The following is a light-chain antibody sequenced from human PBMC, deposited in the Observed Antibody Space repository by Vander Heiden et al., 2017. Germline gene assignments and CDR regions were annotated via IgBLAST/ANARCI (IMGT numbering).Light chain of an antibody. J-gene: IGLJ3*02. CDR2: KDS. Sequence: QSLMPQPPSAPGTTGQGVTISCSGTRSNIGNNYVYWYQQFPGTAPKHLIYKDSRRPSGGPDRFSGSRSGASAYLDISGLRSEDEADYYCAAWDGSLSGWVFGGGTKLTVL. CDR1: RSNIGNNY. CDR3: AAWDGSLSGWV. V-gene: IGLV1-47*01.